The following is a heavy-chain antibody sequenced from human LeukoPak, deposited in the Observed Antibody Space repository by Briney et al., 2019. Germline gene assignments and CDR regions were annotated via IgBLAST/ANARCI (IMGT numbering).Heavy chain of an antibody. CDR3: ARDRTRPPYYYDNSGYYPIDY. Sequence: ASVKVSCKASGYTFTGYYMHWVRQAPGQGLEWMGWINPNSGGTNYAQKFQGRVTMTRDTTISTAYMELSRLRSDDTAVYYCARDRTRPPYYYDNSGYYPIDYWAREPWSPSPQ. J-gene: IGHJ4*02. V-gene: IGHV1-2*02. CDR2: INPNSGGT. CDR1: GYTFTGYY. D-gene: IGHD3-22*01.